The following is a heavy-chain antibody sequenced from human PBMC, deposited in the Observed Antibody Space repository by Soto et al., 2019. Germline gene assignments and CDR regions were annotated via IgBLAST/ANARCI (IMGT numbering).Heavy chain of an antibody. V-gene: IGHV4-39*01. J-gene: IGHJ4*02. D-gene: IGHD3-22*01. CDR3: ARLDLAGHYSSGYPSFDY. CDR1: GGSISSSSYF. CDR2: IYYSGST. Sequence: SETLSLTCTVSGGSISSSSYFWGWIRQPPGKGLEWIGSIYYSGSTYYNPSLKSRVTVSVDTSKNQFSLKLSSVTAADTAVYNCARLDLAGHYSSGYPSFDYWGQGTLVTVSS.